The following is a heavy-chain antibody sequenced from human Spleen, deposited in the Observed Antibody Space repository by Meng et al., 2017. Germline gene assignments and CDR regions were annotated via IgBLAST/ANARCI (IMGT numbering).Heavy chain of an antibody. D-gene: IGHD1/OR15-1a*01. CDR2: IIHGGSP. CDR3: VRSRAWVRTGFDP. J-gene: IGHJ5*02. CDR1: GGSLSGAY. Sequence: QVQLQQWGAGLFKPSETLSLTCAVNGGSLSGAYWNWIRQPPGKGLEWIGEIIHGGSPSYNPSLKSRVTISIDTSKNQLSLMLSSVTAADTAVYYCVRSRAWVRTGFDPWGQGTLVTVSS. V-gene: IGHV4-34*12.